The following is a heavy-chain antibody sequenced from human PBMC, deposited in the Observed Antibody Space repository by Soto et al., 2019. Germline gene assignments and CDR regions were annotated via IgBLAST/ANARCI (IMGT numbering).Heavy chain of an antibody. V-gene: IGHV1-46*01. CDR3: ARDCISTSCYAADAFDI. CDR2: INPSGGST. CDR1: GYTFTSYY. Sequence: QVQLVQSGAEVKKPGASVKVSCKASGYTFTSYYMHWVRQAPGQGLEWMGIINPSGGSTSYAQKFKGRVTMTRXXSXSXXYMELSSLRSEDTAVYYCARDCISTSCYAADAFDIWGQGTMVTVSS. J-gene: IGHJ3*02. D-gene: IGHD2-2*01.